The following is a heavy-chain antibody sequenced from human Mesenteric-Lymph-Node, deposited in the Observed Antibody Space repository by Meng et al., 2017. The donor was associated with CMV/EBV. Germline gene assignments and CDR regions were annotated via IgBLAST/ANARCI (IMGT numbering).Heavy chain of an antibody. Sequence: GESLKISCAASGFTFSRYWMSWVRQAPEKGLEWVANINQDGSGKYYVDSVKGRFTISRDNAKNSLYLQMNSLRAEDTAVYYCARDGRSIAARPGEPDYWGQGTLVTVSS. CDR3: ARDGRSIAARPGEPDY. CDR2: INQDGSGK. J-gene: IGHJ4*02. CDR1: GFTFSRYW. D-gene: IGHD6-6*01. V-gene: IGHV3-7*01.